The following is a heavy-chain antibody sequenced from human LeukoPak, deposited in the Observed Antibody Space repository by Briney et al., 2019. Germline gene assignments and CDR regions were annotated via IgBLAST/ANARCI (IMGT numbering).Heavy chain of an antibody. D-gene: IGHD3-22*01. V-gene: IGHV1-2*02. Sequence: ASVKVSCKASEYTFTGYYMHWVRQAPGQGLEWMGWINPNSGGTNYAQKFQGRVTMTRDTSISTAYMELSRLRSDDTAVYYCAREVPYDSSFYYQPFDYWGQGTLVTVSS. CDR3: AREVPYDSSFYYQPFDY. CDR1: EYTFTGYY. J-gene: IGHJ4*02. CDR2: INPNSGGT.